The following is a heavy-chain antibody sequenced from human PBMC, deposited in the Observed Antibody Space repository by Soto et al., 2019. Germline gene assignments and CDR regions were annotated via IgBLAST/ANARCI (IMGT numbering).Heavy chain of an antibody. Sequence: PGGSLRLSCASSVFTFSSYCMNWVRHSPGKGLEWVSSISGSTTYIYYADSVKGRFTISRDNAKNSLYVQMNSLRVEDTAVYYCASGRENIQQYYLDYWGQRSLGSVSS. D-gene: IGHD2-15*01. CDR1: VFTFSSYC. J-gene: IGHJ4*02. CDR3: ASGRENIQQYYLDY. V-gene: IGHV3-21*01. CDR2: ISGSTTYI.